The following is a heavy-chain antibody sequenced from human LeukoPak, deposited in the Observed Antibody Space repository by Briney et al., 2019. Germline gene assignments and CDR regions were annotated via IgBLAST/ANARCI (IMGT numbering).Heavy chain of an antibody. Sequence: GGSLRLSCAASRFTFSNYVMSWVRQAPGKGLEWVAVISYDGSNKYYADSVKGRFTISRDNSKNTLYLQMNSLRAEDTAVYYCAKDGALDAFDIWGQGTMVTVSS. J-gene: IGHJ3*02. CDR2: ISYDGSNK. CDR1: RFTFSNYV. V-gene: IGHV3-30*18. CDR3: AKDGALDAFDI.